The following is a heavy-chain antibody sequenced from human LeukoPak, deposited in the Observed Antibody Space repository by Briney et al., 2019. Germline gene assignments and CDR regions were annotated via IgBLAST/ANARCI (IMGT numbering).Heavy chain of an antibody. J-gene: IGHJ4*02. CDR3: ARCPYDSSGYYSVPSHLDY. CDR2: IKQDGSAK. CDR1: GFTFSSYW. Sequence: AGGSLRLSCAASGFTFSSYWMTCVRQAPGKGLEWVANIKQDGSAKYYVDSLRGRFSISRDNVKNSLFLQMNSLSAEDTAVYYCARCPYDSSGYYSVPSHLDYWGQGTLVTVSS. V-gene: IGHV3-7*01. D-gene: IGHD3-22*01.